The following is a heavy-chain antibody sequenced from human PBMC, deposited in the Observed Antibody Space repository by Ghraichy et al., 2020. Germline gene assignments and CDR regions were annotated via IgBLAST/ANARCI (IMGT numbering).Heavy chain of an antibody. CDR1: GGSINNYY. J-gene: IGHJ4*02. D-gene: IGHD3-22*01. Sequence: SETLSLTCTVSGGSINNYYWSWIRQPPGKGLEWIGYISYSGSTNYSPSLKSRLTISVDTSKNQFSLKLSSVTAADTAVYYCARGLNYYDRSGYYAHWGQGTLVTVSS. CDR2: ISYSGST. CDR3: ARGLNYYDRSGYYAH. V-gene: IGHV4-59*01.